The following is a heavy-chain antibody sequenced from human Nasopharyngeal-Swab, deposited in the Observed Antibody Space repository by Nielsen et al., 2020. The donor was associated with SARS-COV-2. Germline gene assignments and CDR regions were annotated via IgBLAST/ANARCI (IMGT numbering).Heavy chain of an antibody. CDR2: INQDGSEQ. CDR1: GFTFSTYW. V-gene: IGHV3-7*01. CDR3: ARDLAGSDY. Sequence: GGSLRLSCAASGFTFSTYWMSWVRQAPGKGLEWVAYINQDGSEQYYVDSVKGRFTISRDNAKTSLYLQMNSLRADDTAVYYCARDLAGSDYWGQGTLVTVSS. J-gene: IGHJ4*02. D-gene: IGHD6-13*01.